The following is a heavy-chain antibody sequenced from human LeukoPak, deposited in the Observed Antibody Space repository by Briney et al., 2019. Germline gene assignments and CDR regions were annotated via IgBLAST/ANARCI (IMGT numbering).Heavy chain of an antibody. D-gene: IGHD1-26*01. J-gene: IGHJ4*02. CDR2: ISYDGSNT. CDR1: GFTFNSYG. CDR3: AKGRTLVGGSTRSYDY. Sequence: GGSLRLSCAASGFTFNSYGMHWVRQAPGKGLEWLAFISYDGSNTYYADSVKGRFTISRDNYKNTLYLQMNSLRVEDTAVYYCAKGRTLVGGSTRSYDYWGQGTLVTVSS. V-gene: IGHV3-30*02.